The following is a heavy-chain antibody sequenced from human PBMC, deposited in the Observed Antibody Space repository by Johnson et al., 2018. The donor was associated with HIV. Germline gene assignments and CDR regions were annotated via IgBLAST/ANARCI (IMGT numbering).Heavy chain of an antibody. CDR1: GFTFTNAW. CDR2: LKSRTDGETA. J-gene: IGHJ3*02. D-gene: IGHD4-23*01. V-gene: IGHV3-15*01. Sequence: QLVESGGGLVKPGGSLRLSCAASGFTFTNAWMPWVRQAPVKGLEWVGRLKSRTDGETADYAAPVKGRFPISRDDSKSSAYLQMNSLSTVPEPLGGTEAFDIWGQGTMVTVSS. CDR3: EAFDI.